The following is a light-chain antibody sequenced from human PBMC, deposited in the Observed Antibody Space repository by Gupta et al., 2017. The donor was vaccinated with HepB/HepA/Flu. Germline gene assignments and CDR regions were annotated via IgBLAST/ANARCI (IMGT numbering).Light chain of an antibody. CDR3: QQYGSSYT. V-gene: IGKV3-20*01. Sequence: EIVLTQSPGSLSLSPGERVTLSCKASQSVSSDHLAWYQQKTGQAPRLLIYGAFNRATGIPDTFSGSGSGTDFTLTISRLEPEDFAVDYCQQYGSSYTFGQGTKLEIK. J-gene: IGKJ2*01. CDR2: GAF. CDR1: QSVSSDH.